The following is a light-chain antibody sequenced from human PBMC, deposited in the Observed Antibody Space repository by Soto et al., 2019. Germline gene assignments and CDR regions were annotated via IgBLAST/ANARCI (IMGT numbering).Light chain of an antibody. J-gene: IGKJ1*01. CDR3: QQRSNWPRT. CDR2: AAS. V-gene: IGKV1-9*01. Sequence: MQLTQSPSSLSASVVDRVTITCLASQDIAIYLAWYQQKPGKGPKLPIYAASTLQSGVPSRFSGSGSGTDFTLTISSLEPEDFAVYYCQQRSNWPRTFGQGTKVDIK. CDR1: QDIAIY.